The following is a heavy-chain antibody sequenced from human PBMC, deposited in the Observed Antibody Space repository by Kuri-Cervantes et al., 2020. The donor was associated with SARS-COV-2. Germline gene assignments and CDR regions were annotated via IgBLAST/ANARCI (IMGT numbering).Heavy chain of an antibody. D-gene: IGHD1-1*01. CDR3: AKAQTGRSPDAFDI. J-gene: IGHJ3*02. Sequence: GGSLRLSCAASGFTFSSYGTHWVRQAPGKGLEWVAFIRYDGSNKYYADSVKGRFTISRDNSKNTLYLQMNSLRAEDTAVYYCAKAQTGRSPDAFDIWGQGTMVTVSS. CDR2: IRYDGSNK. V-gene: IGHV3-30*02. CDR1: GFTFSSYG.